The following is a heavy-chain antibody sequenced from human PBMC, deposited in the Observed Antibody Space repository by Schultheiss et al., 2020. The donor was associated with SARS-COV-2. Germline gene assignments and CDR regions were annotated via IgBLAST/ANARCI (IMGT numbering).Heavy chain of an antibody. Sequence: ASVKVSCKASGYTFTSYYMHWVRQAPGQGLEWMGWINPNSGGTNYAQKFQGRVTMTRDTSISTAYMELRSLRSDDTAVYYCARIRAVIPEMVYALYYYYGMDVWGQGTTVTVSS. CDR2: INPNSGGT. CDR1: GYTFTSYY. J-gene: IGHJ6*02. V-gene: IGHV1-2*02. D-gene: IGHD2-8*01. CDR3: ARIRAVIPEMVYALYYYYGMDV.